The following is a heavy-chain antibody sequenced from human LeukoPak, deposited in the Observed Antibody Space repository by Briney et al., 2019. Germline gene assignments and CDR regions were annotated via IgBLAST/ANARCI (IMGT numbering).Heavy chain of an antibody. CDR2: ISGSGGAGT. D-gene: IGHD1-26*01. CDR1: GFTFSNAW. Sequence: GGSLRLSCAASGFTFSNAWMSWVRQAPGKGLEWVSTISGSGGAGTYYADSVKGRFTASRDNSRNTLYLPMNSLRAEDTAVYYCVKDRGGSPFYGMDVWGQGTTVTVSS. CDR3: VKDRGGSPFYGMDV. J-gene: IGHJ6*02. V-gene: IGHV3-23*01.